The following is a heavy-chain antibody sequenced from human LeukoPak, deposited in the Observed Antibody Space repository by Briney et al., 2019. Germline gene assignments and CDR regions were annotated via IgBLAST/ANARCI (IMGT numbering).Heavy chain of an antibody. D-gene: IGHD3-22*01. J-gene: IGHJ4*02. V-gene: IGHV3-74*01. CDR3: ARDLELTYYDSSGYDY. Sequence: PGGSLRLSCAASEFTFSAYWMHWVRQVPGKGLVWVSRINGDGSSTSYADSVKGRFTISRDNAKSTLYLQMNSLRAEDTAVYYCARDLELTYYDSSGYDYWGQGTPVTVSS. CDR2: INGDGSST. CDR1: EFTFSAYW.